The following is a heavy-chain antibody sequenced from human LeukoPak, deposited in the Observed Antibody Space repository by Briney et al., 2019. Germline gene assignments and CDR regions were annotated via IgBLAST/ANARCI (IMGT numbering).Heavy chain of an antibody. V-gene: IGHV3-66*01. Sequence: GGSLRPSCAASGFTVSSNYMSWVRQAPGKGLEWVSVIYSGGSTYYADSVKGRFTISRDNSKNTLYLQMNSLRAEDTAVYYCARIYGSGTYYFDYWGQGTLVTVSS. CDR2: IYSGGST. CDR3: ARIYGSGTYYFDY. CDR1: GFTVSSNY. J-gene: IGHJ4*02. D-gene: IGHD3-10*01.